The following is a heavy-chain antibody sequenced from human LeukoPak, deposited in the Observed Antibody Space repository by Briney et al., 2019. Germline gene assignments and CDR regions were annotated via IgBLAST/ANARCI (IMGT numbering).Heavy chain of an antibody. CDR3: ARSPSSGYDHMDY. Sequence: PGRSLRLSCAASGFTFDDDAMHWVRQAPGKGLEWISYISSSGYTTYYADSVKGRFTISRDNAENSLYLQMNSLRADDTSVYYCARSPSSGYDHMDYWGRGTLVTVSS. D-gene: IGHD5-12*01. CDR1: GFTFDDDA. V-gene: IGHV3-48*03. J-gene: IGHJ4*02. CDR2: ISSSGYTT.